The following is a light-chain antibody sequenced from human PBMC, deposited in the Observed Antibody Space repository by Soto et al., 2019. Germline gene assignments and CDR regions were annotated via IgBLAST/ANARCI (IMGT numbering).Light chain of an antibody. J-gene: IGKJ1*01. CDR3: QKYDSAPQT. V-gene: IGKV1-27*01. Sequence: DIQMTQSPSSLSASVGDRVTITCRASQGIRNYLAWYQHKPGKVPKLLIYAASTLQSGVPSRFSGSGFGTHFALTINSLQPEDVATYYCQKYDSAPQTFGQGTKVEIK. CDR1: QGIRNY. CDR2: AAS.